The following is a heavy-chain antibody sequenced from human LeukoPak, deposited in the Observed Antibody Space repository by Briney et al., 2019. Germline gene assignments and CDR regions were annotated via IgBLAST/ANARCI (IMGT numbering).Heavy chain of an antibody. J-gene: IGHJ4*02. D-gene: IGHD3-10*01. CDR3: TTLVRGVIPPNDY. CDR2: ITGRGDAT. CDR1: DFSFITYA. Sequence: GGSLRLSCAASDFSFITYAMSWVRQAPGKGLEWVATITGRGDATYYADSVKGRFTISRDNSKNTLYLQLNSLRAEDTAVYYCTTLVRGVIPPNDYWGQGTLVTVSS. V-gene: IGHV3-23*01.